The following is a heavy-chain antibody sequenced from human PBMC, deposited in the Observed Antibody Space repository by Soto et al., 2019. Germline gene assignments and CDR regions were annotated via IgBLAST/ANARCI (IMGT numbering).Heavy chain of an antibody. V-gene: IGHV5-51*01. J-gene: IGHJ5*02. CDR3: ARRGAWSGSYAWFDP. D-gene: IGHD3-10*01. Sequence: HWESLKISCKGSGYSFTSYWIGWVLQMRGKCLEWMGIIDPGDSDTRYSPSFQGQVTISADKSTSTAYLQWSSLKASDTAMYYCARRGAWSGSYAWFDPWGQGTLVTVSS. CDR1: GYSFTSYW. CDR2: IDPGDSDT.